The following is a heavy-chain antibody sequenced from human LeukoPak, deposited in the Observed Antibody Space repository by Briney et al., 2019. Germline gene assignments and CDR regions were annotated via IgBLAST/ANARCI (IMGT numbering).Heavy chain of an antibody. CDR3: ASHCSSTSCYGMDV. CDR2: IYYSGST. J-gene: IGHJ6*02. D-gene: IGHD2-2*01. CDR1: GDSISSYY. V-gene: IGHV4-59*01. Sequence: PSETLSLTCTVSGDSISSYYWSWIRQPPGKGLEWIGYIYYSGSTNYNPSLKSRVTISVDTSKNQFSLKLSSVTAADTAVYYCASHCSSTSCYGMDVWGQRTTVTVSS.